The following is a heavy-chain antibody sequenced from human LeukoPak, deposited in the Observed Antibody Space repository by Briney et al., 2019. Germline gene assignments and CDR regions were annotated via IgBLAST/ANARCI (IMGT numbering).Heavy chain of an antibody. CDR2: IISSSSYI. J-gene: IGHJ4*02. CDR3: AKSTARGTIAAAGHFDY. CDR1: GFTFSSYS. Sequence: GGSLRLSCAASGFTFSSYSMNWVRQAPGKGLEWVSSIISSSSYIYYADSVKGRFTISRDNAKNSLYLQMNSLRAEDTAVYYCAKSTARGTIAAAGHFDYWGQGTLVTVSS. V-gene: IGHV3-21*01. D-gene: IGHD6-13*01.